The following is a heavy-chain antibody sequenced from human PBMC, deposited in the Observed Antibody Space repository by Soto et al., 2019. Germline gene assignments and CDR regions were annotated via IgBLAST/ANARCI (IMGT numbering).Heavy chain of an antibody. CDR3: ARDYWAAYYYDSSGYFDI. CDR2: IYYSGST. CDR1: GGSISSYY. Sequence: WETLSLTCTVSGGSISSYYWSWIRQPPGKGLEWIGYIYYSGSTNYNPSLKSRVTISVDTSKNQFSLKLSSVTAADTAVYYCARDYWAAYYYDSSGYFDIWGQGTMVTVSS. D-gene: IGHD3-22*01. V-gene: IGHV4-59*01. J-gene: IGHJ3*02.